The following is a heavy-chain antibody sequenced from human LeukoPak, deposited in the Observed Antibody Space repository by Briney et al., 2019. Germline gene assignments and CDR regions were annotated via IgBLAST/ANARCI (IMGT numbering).Heavy chain of an antibody. CDR1: GFTFSNAW. CDR2: IKSKAAAGAT. Sequence: GGSLRLSCAASGFTFSNAWMSWVRQAPGKGLEWVGRIKSKAAAGATDYAAPVKGRFTVSRDDSRNMVFLQMNSLKTEDTAVYYCFTTRGYSGYDLGYWGQGTLVTVSS. CDR3: FTTRGYSGYDLGY. J-gene: IGHJ4*02. D-gene: IGHD5-12*01. V-gene: IGHV3-15*01.